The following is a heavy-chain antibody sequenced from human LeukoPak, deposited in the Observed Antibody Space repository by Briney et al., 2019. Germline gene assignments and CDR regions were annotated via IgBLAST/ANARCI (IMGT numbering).Heavy chain of an antibody. J-gene: IGHJ3*02. CDR1: GGSISSGSYY. CDR2: IYTSGST. V-gene: IGHV4-61*02. Sequence: PSETLSLTCTVSGGSISSGSYYWSWIRQPAGKGLEWIGRIYTSGSTNYNPSLKSRVTISVDTSKNQFSLKLSSVTAADTAVYYCARDGRTGQGDAFDIWGQGTMVTVSS. D-gene: IGHD7-27*01. CDR3: ARDGRTGQGDAFDI.